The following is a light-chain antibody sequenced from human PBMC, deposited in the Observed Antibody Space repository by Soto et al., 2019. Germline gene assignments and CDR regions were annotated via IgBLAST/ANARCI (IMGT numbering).Light chain of an antibody. Sequence: DIQMTQSPSPLSASLGDRVTITCRASQSISNFLNWVQHKPGNAPKVLISAASTLQSGVPPRFSGSESGTDFTLTISSLQPEDSASYYCQQYYNSVLTFGGGTKVEIK. CDR2: AAS. CDR3: QQYYNSVLT. V-gene: IGKV1-39*01. J-gene: IGKJ4*01. CDR1: QSISNF.